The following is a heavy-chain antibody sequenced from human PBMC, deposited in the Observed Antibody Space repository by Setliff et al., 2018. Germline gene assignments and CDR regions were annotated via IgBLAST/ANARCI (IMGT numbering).Heavy chain of an antibody. CDR3: ARLHYDYVWGSYRTSDYYYYYYMDV. J-gene: IGHJ6*03. D-gene: IGHD3-16*02. CDR1: GGSISSSSYY. V-gene: IGHV4-39*01. Sequence: ASETLSLTCTVSGGSISSSSYYWGWIRQPPGKGLEWIGSIYYSGSTYYNPSLKSRVTISVDTSKNQFSLKLSSVTAADTAVYYCARLHYDYVWGSYRTSDYYYYYYMDVWGKGTTVTVSS. CDR2: IYYSGST.